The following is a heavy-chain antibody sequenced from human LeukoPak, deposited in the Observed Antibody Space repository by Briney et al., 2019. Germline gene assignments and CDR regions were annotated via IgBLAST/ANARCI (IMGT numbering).Heavy chain of an antibody. D-gene: IGHD1-26*01. Sequence: GGSLRLSCAASGFTFSSYAMSWVRQAPGKGLEWVSAISGSGGSTYYADSVKGRFTISRDNSKNTLYLQMNSLRAEDTAVYYCAKVIQEVGAKLPTDYWGQGTLVTVAS. CDR3: AKVIQEVGAKLPTDY. V-gene: IGHV3-23*01. J-gene: IGHJ4*02. CDR1: GFTFSSYA. CDR2: ISGSGGST.